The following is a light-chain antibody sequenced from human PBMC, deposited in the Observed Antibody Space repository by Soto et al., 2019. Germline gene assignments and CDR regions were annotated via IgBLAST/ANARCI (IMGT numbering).Light chain of an antibody. CDR2: GAS. J-gene: IGKJ5*01. V-gene: IGKV3-15*01. CDR3: QQYNNWPIT. CDR1: QSVSSD. Sequence: EIVMTQSPATLSVSAGERATLSCRASQSVSSDLAWYHQKPGQAPRLLIYGASTRATGLPARFSGSVSGTEFTLTISSLQSEDSSLDDGQQYNNWPITGGQGTRLEIK.